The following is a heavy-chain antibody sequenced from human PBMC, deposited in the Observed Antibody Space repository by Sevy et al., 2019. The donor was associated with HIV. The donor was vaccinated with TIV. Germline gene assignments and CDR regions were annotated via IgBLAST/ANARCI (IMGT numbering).Heavy chain of an antibody. CDR2: IYTSGST. J-gene: IGHJ4*02. V-gene: IGHV4-4*07. Sequence: SDTLSLTCSVSGGSMRNFYWSWIRQPAGKGLEWIGRIYTSGSTNYNPSLKSRVTMSVDTSKNQFSLKLSSVTAADTAVYYCARVGYSSSWYFDYWGQGTLVTVSS. D-gene: IGHD6-13*01. CDR3: ARVGYSSSWYFDY. CDR1: GGSMRNFY.